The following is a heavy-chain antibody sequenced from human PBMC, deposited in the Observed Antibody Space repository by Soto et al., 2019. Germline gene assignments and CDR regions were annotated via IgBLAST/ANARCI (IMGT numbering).Heavy chain of an antibody. CDR1: GFTFRNYA. D-gene: IGHD2-15*01. J-gene: IGHJ3*02. CDR3: AREIPGYCSGGSCYSGAFDI. Sequence: PGGSLRLSCAASGFTFRNYAMSWVRQAPGKGLEWVSAISGDAANIYYADSVKGRFTISRDNSKNTLYLQMNSLRAEDTAVYYCAREIPGYCSGGSCYSGAFDIWGQGTMVTV. V-gene: IGHV3-23*01. CDR2: ISGDAANI.